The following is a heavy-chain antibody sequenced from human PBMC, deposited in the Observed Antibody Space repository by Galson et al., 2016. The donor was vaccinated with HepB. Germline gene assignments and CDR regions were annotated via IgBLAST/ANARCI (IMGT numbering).Heavy chain of an antibody. CDR3: ARDNWDDAGCSVDH. J-gene: IGHJ4*02. Sequence: SLRLSCAASGFTLSNSAMSWVRQAPGKGLEWVSRVNTDGSGADYADSVKGRFTISRDNSKNTLYLEMNSLRAEDTAVYYCARDNWDDAGCSVDHWGQGTLVTVAS. V-gene: IGHV3-74*01. D-gene: IGHD1-20*01. CDR2: VNTDGSGA. CDR1: GFTLSNSA.